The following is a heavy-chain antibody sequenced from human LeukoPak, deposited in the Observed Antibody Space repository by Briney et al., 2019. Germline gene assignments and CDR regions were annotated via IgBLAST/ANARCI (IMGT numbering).Heavy chain of an antibody. V-gene: IGHV3-21*01. J-gene: IGHJ4*02. CDR3: ARDVSLRLTY. Sequence: TGGSLRLSCAASGFTFSSYSMNWVRQAPGKGLEWVSSISSSSSYIYYADSVKGRFTISRDNAKNSLYLQMNSLRAEDTAVYYCARDVSLRLTYWGQGTLVTVSS. D-gene: IGHD3-3*01. CDR2: ISSSSSYI. CDR1: GFTFSSYS.